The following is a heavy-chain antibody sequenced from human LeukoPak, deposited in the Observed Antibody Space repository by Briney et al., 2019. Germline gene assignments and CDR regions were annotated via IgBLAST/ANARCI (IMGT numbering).Heavy chain of an antibody. D-gene: IGHD3-10*01. V-gene: IGHV3-7*01. J-gene: IGHJ4*02. CDR1: GFTFSSYW. CDR2: IKQDGSEK. Sequence: GGSLRLSCAASGFTFSSYWMSWVGQAPGKGVEGVANIKQDGSEKYYVDSVKGRFTISRDNAKNSLYLQMNSLRAEDTAVYYCAREMVLWFGELSYYFDYWGQGTLVTVSS. CDR3: AREMVLWFGELSYYFDY.